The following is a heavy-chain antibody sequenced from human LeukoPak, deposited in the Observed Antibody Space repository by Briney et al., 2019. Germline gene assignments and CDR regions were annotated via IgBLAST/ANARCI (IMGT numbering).Heavy chain of an antibody. CDR1: GFTFSSYS. CDR3: ARDSGSYPYYFDY. J-gene: IGHJ4*02. Sequence: GGSLRLSCAASGFTFSSYSMNWVRQAPGKGLEWVSSISSSSSYIYYADSLKGRFTISRDNAKNSLYLQMNSLRTDDTAVYYCARDSGSYPYYFDYWGQGTLVTVSS. CDR2: ISSSSSYI. D-gene: IGHD1-26*01. V-gene: IGHV3-21*01.